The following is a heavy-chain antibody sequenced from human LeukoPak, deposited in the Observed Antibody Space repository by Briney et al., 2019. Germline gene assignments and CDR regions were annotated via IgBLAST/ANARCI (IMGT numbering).Heavy chain of an antibody. D-gene: IGHD1-7*01. CDR3: ATAGNYRFDN. CDR2: ISPDGITT. Sequence: GGSLRLSCAASGFTFDNSWIHWVRQGPGRGLVWVSRISPDGITTNYADSVKGRFTISRDNAMNTLYLQMNSVRAEDTAVYYCATAGNYRFDNWGQGTLVTVSS. V-gene: IGHV3-74*01. CDR1: GFTFDNSW. J-gene: IGHJ4*02.